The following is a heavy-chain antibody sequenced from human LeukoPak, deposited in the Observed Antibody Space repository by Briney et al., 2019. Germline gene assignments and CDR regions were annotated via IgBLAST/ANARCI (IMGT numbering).Heavy chain of an antibody. V-gene: IGHV1-18*01. J-gene: IGHJ4*02. CDR3: ARGYQYYYDSSGLGAFDY. Sequence: ASVKVSCKASGYTFTSYGISWVRQAPRQGLEWMGWISAYNGNTNYAQKLQGRVTMTTDTSTSTAYMELRSLRSDDTAVYYCARGYQYYYDSSGLGAFDYWGQGTLVTVSS. D-gene: IGHD3-22*01. CDR1: GYTFTSYG. CDR2: ISAYNGNT.